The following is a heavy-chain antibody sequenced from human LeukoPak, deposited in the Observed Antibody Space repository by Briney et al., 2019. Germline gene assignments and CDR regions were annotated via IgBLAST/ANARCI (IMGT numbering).Heavy chain of an antibody. CDR3: ARGKTMGDY. V-gene: IGHV1-46*01. CDR1: GYTFIIYC. Sequence: ASVKVSCKASGYTFIIYCIHWVRQAPGQGLEWMGIVNPSGGSTNYAQKFQGRITMTRDTSTSTVYMKLSSLRSEDTAVYYCARGKTMGDYWGQGTLVTVSS. J-gene: IGHJ4*02. CDR2: VNPSGGST. D-gene: IGHD4/OR15-4a*01.